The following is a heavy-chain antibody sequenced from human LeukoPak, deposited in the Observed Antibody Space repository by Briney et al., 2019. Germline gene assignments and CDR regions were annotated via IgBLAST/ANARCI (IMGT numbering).Heavy chain of an antibody. J-gene: IGHJ4*02. Sequence: GGSLRLSCAASGFTFSSYAMSWVRQAPGKGLEWVSAISGSGGSTYYADSVKGRFTISRDNSKNTLYLRMNSLRAEDTAVYYCAKDRYCTNGVCSFDYWGQGTLVTVSS. CDR3: AKDRYCTNGVCSFDY. D-gene: IGHD2-8*01. CDR2: ISGSGGST. CDR1: GFTFSSYA. V-gene: IGHV3-23*01.